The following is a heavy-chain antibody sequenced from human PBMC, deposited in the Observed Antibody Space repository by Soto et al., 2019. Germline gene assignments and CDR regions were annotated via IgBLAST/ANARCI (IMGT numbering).Heavy chain of an antibody. CDR3: ARSGHLFDS. CDR2: IHYSGST. CDR1: GGSISSSSHY. J-gene: IGHJ4*02. D-gene: IGHD3-10*01. V-gene: IGHV4-39*01. Sequence: PSETLSLTCSVSGGSISSSSHYWAWIRQPPGKGLEWIGTIHYSGSTYYKPSLKSRVTISEDTSKNQFSLKLTSVTAADTAVYYCARSGHLFDSWGQGILVTVYS.